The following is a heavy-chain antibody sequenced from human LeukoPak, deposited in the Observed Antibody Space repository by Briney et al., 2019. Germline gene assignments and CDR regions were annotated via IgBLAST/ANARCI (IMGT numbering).Heavy chain of an antibody. J-gene: IGHJ4*02. D-gene: IGHD1-7*01. CDR2: ISGSGDST. Sequence: GGTLRLSCAASGFLFSSFGMSWVRQAPGKGLEWVSGISGSGDSTDYADSVKGRFTISRDNSKNTLYLQMSGLRAEDAALYYCATNYDLDSWGQGTLVTVSS. CDR1: GFLFSSFG. CDR3: ATNYDLDS. V-gene: IGHV3-23*01.